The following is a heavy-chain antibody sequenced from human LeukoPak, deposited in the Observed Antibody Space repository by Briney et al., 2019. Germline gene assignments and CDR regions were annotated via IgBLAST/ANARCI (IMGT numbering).Heavy chain of an antibody. CDR1: GFTFSSYG. CDR3: ARDPLTGSYGVNWLDP. J-gene: IGHJ5*02. CDR2: IRYDGSDK. Sequence: GGSLRLSCAASGFTFSSYGIHWVRQAPVKGLEWVAFIRYDGSDKYFADIVKGRFTISRDNSKNTVYLQMNSLRVEDTAIYYCARDPLTGSYGVNWLDPWGQGTLVTVSS. D-gene: IGHD1-26*01. V-gene: IGHV3-30*02.